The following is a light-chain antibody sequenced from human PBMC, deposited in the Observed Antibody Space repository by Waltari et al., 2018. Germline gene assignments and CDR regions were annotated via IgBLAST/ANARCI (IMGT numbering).Light chain of an antibody. Sequence: DFQMTQSPSSVSPSVEDRVTITCRASQVISSWLAWYQQKLGKAPKLLINAASSLHSGVPSRFSGCGYGTDFTITISSLQPEDFATYYCQQTDSFPPGFGGGTKVDIK. V-gene: IGKV1D-12*01. J-gene: IGKJ4*01. CDR3: QQTDSFPPG. CDR2: AAS. CDR1: QVISSW.